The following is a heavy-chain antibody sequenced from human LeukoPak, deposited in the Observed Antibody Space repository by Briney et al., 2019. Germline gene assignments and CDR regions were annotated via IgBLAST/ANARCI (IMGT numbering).Heavy chain of an antibody. D-gene: IGHD6-13*01. CDR3: ARAGPSSSWHQFDY. V-gene: IGHV3-7*01. CDR2: IKQDGSDK. CDR1: GFIFSGYW. J-gene: IGHJ4*02. Sequence: GGSLRLSCASSGFIFSGYWMSWVRQAPGKGLEWVAKIKQDGSDKYYVDSVKGRFTISRDNAKNSLYLHMNSLRAADTAVYYCARAGPSSSWHQFDYWGQGTLVTVSS.